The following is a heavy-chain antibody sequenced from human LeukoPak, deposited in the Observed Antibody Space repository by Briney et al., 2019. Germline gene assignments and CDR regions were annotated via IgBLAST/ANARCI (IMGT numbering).Heavy chain of an antibody. V-gene: IGHV3-74*01. CDR1: GFTFKSYA. CDR3: SRGHYGPDY. CDR2: IQRDGSSP. J-gene: IGHJ4*02. Sequence: PGGSLRLSCAASGFTFKSYAMNWVRQAPGKGLEWVSGIQRDGSSPTYADSVKGRFTISRDNAKGSVYLQVNILRAEDTAVYYCSRGHYGPDYWGQGTLVTVSS. D-gene: IGHD3-16*01.